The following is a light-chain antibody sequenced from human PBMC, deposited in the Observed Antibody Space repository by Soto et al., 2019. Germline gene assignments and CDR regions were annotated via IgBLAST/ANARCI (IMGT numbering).Light chain of an antibody. Sequence: DIQMTQFPATLSASVGDRVTITCRASQSISSWLAWYQQKAGKVPKLLIDDASSLESGVPSRFSGSGSGTEFTLTISSLQPDDFATYYCQQYNTYPWTFGQGTKVEIK. J-gene: IGKJ1*01. CDR1: QSISSW. V-gene: IGKV1-5*01. CDR2: DAS. CDR3: QQYNTYPWT.